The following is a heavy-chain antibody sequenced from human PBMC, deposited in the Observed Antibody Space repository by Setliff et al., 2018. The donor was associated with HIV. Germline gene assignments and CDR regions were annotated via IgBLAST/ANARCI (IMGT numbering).Heavy chain of an antibody. CDR1: RFTFNTYP. J-gene: IGHJ6*02. V-gene: IGHV3-23*01. CDR3: ANRAMQFYNGMDV. Sequence: PGGSLRLSCAASRFTFNTYPMIWVRQAPGKGLEWVSPISASGEATNYADSVKGRFTISRDNSKNTLYLQLNSLRAEDTAVYYCANRAMQFYNGMDVWGQGTTVTVSS. D-gene: IGHD6-19*01. CDR2: ISASGEAT.